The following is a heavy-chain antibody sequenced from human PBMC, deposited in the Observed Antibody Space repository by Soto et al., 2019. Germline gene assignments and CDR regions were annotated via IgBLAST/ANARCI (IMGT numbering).Heavy chain of an antibody. CDR1: GFTFSGYG. J-gene: IGHJ4*02. CDR2: ISFDGSSK. V-gene: IGHV3-30*18. Sequence: QVQLVESGGGVVQPGRSLRLSCAASGFTFSGYGMHWVRQAPGKGLEWVVVISFDGSSKYYADSVKGRRTISRDNYMNSLYLQMCRLRAEDTGVYYCAKDLCYHYASWSSYLDYWGQGSLVTVSS. D-gene: IGHD3-10*01. CDR3: AKDLCYHYASWSSYLDY.